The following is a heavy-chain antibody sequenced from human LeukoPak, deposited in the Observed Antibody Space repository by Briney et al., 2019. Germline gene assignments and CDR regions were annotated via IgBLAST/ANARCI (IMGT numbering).Heavy chain of an antibody. CDR2: IKTDGSST. D-gene: IGHD3-22*01. CDR3: ARESYSSGSYYFDY. Sequence: PGGSLRLSCVASGFTFRSHWMHWVRQAPGKGLVWVSRIKTDGSSTTYADSVKGRFTISRDNAKNTLYLQMNTLRAEDTAVYFCARESYSSGSYYFDYWGQGTLVTVSS. V-gene: IGHV3-74*01. CDR1: GFTFRSHW. J-gene: IGHJ4*02.